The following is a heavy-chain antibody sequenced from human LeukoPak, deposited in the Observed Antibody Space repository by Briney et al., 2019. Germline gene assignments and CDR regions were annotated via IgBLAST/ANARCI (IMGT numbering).Heavy chain of an antibody. CDR2: INWNSVNI. J-gene: IGHJ6*02. D-gene: IGHD5-24*01. CDR3: AKDNRWLTYGMDD. Sequence: GGSLRLSCVSSGFTFDDYAMHWVRQAPGKGLEWVSGINWNSVNIAYADSVKGRFTISRDNAKNSLYLQMNSLRPEDTALYYCAKDNRWLTYGMDDWGQGTTVTVYS. V-gene: IGHV3-9*01. CDR1: GFTFDDYA.